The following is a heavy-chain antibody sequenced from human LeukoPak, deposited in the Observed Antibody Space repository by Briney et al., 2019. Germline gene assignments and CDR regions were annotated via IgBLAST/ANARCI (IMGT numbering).Heavy chain of an antibody. CDR2: ISYDGSNK. CDR1: GFTFSSYA. CDR3: ARDPDYYDSSGYLFDY. J-gene: IGHJ4*02. V-gene: IGHV3-30-3*01. Sequence: PGRSLRLSCAASGFTFSSYAMHWVRQAPGKGLEWVAVISYDGSNKYYADSVKGRFTISRDNSKNTLYLQMNSLRAEDAAVYYCARDPDYYDSSGYLFDYWGQGTLVTVSS. D-gene: IGHD3-22*01.